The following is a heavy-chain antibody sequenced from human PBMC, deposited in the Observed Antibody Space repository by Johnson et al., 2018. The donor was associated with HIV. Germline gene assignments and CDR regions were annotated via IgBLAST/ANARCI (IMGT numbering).Heavy chain of an antibody. CDR1: GFTFNSYG. D-gene: IGHD6-6*01. J-gene: IGHJ3*02. Sequence: QVQLVESGGGVVQPGRSLRLSCAASGFTFNSYGMHWVRQAPGKGLEWVAVIWSDGSNKYYADSVKGRFTISRDNSKNTLYLQMNSLRADDTAVYYCARVASIALRPDAFDIWGQGTMVTVSS. CDR2: IWSDGSNK. CDR3: ARVASIALRPDAFDI. V-gene: IGHV3-33*01.